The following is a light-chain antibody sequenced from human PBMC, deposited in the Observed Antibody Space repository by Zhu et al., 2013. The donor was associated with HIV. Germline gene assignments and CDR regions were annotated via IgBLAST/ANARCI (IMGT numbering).Light chain of an antibody. V-gene: IGKV1-39*01. CDR2: AAS. CDR3: QQTYGAPWT. J-gene: IGKJ1*01. CDR1: QSISSY. Sequence: DIQMTQSPSSLSASVGDRVTITCRASQSISSYLNWYQQKPGKAPKLLIYAASSLQSGVPSRFSGSGSGTDFTLTISSLQPEDFATYYCQQTYGAPWTFGQGTHVEL.